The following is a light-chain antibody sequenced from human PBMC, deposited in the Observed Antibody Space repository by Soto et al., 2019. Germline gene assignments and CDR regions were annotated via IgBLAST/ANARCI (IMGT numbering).Light chain of an antibody. J-gene: IGLJ1*01. Sequence: QSVLTQPPSASGTPGQRVTISCSGGSSKIGTNAVNWYQQLPGTAPKLLIYNNNQRPSGVPDRFSGSKSGTSASLAISGLQSEDEADYYCAECDDSLNGYVFGTGTKVTVL. CDR2: NNN. CDR1: SSKIGTNA. CDR3: AECDDSLNGYV. V-gene: IGLV1-44*01.